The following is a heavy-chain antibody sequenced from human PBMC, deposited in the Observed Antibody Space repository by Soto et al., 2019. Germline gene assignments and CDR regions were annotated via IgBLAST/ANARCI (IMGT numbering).Heavy chain of an antibody. J-gene: IGHJ4*02. CDR2: LSYDGNKK. Sequence: QVQLVESGGGVVQPGRSLRLSCAASGFTLSSYSMHWVRQAPGKGLEWVAVLSYDGNKKYYRDSVKGRFSISRDTSKNTVYLQMDSLRPEETAVSYCARSVAVAGLDYWGQGTLVSVSS. CDR3: ARSVAVAGLDY. D-gene: IGHD6-19*01. CDR1: GFTLSSYS. V-gene: IGHV3-30-3*01.